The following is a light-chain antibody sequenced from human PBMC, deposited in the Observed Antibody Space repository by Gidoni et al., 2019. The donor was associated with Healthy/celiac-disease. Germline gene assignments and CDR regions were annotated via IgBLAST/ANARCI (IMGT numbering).Light chain of an antibody. V-gene: IGKV3-20*01. J-gene: IGKJ1*01. CDR1: QRVSSSY. CDR2: GAS. CDR3: QQYGSSQWT. Sequence: ELVLTQSPGTLSLSQGERATLSCRASQRVSSSYLAWYQQKPGQAPRLLIYGASSRATGIPDRFSGSGSGTDFTLTISRLEPEDFAVYYCQQYGSSQWTFGQGTKVEIK.